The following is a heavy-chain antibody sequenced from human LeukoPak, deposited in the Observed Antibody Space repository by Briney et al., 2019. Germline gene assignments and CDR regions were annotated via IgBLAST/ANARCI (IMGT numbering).Heavy chain of an antibody. CDR1: GYTFTAHY. D-gene: IGHD1-26*01. J-gene: IGHJ4*02. Sequence: ASVKVSCKASGYTFTAHYMHWVRQAPGQGLEWMGWINPNSGDTNYAQKFQGWVTMTRDTSISTAYMELSRLRSEDTAVYYCARDRSGSYLYYFDYWGQGTLVTVSS. V-gene: IGHV1-2*04. CDR3: ARDRSGSYLYYFDY. CDR2: INPNSGDT.